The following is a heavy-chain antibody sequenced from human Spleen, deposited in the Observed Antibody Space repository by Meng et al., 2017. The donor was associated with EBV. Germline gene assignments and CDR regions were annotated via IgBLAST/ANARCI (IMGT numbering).Heavy chain of an antibody. V-gene: IGHV3-21*01. D-gene: IGHD6-19*01. J-gene: IGHJ4*02. CDR3: ARDRYSSGWYYFDY. CDR2: ISSSSSYI. CDR1: GFTFSSYS. Sequence: GQLVESGGGLVKPGGSLGLSCAASGFTFSSYSMNWVRQAPGKGLEWVSSISSSSSYIYYADSVKGRFTISRDNAKNSLYLQMNSLRAEDTAVYYCARDRYSSGWYYFDYWGQGTLVTVSS.